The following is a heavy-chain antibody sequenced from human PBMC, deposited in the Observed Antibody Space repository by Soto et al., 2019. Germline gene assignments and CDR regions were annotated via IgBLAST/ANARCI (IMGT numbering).Heavy chain of an antibody. J-gene: IGHJ6*02. V-gene: IGHV4-34*01. CDR1: GGSFSGYY. Sequence: SETLSLTCAVYGGSFSGYYWSWIRQPPRQGQEWIGESNHSCSTNYNPSLKSRVTISVDTSKNQFSLKLSSVTAADTAVYYCARGDIVVVPAARRGMDVWGQGTTVTVSS. CDR2: SNHSCST. D-gene: IGHD2-2*01. CDR3: ARGDIVVVPAARRGMDV.